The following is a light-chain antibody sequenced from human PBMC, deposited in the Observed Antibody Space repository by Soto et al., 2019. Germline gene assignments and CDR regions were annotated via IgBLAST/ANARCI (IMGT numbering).Light chain of an antibody. CDR3: SSYAGSNNYV. CDR1: SSDVGGYNY. J-gene: IGLJ1*01. CDR2: EVS. V-gene: IGLV2-8*01. Sequence: QSVLTQPPSASGSPGQSVTISCTGTSSDVGGYNYVSWYQQHPGKAPKLMIYEVSKRPSGVPDRFSGSKSGSTASLTVSGLQAGDEADYYCSSYAGSNNYVVGTGTKVPVL.